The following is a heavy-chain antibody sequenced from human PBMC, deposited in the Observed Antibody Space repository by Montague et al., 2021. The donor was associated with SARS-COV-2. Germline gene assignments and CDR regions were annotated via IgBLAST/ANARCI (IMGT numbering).Heavy chain of an antibody. CDR1: GGSLSGYY. J-gene: IGHJ6*02. Sequence: SETLSLTCAVYGGSLSGYYWSWIRQPPEKGLEWIGEINHSANTKYNPSLKSPVTISIDTSKNQFSLKMTSVTAADTATYYCASGIYPSGSYYNRYYYGLNIGGPGTRVIGSS. CDR3: ASGIYPSGSYYNRYYYGLNI. CDR2: INHSANT. V-gene: IGHV4-34*01. D-gene: IGHD3-10*01.